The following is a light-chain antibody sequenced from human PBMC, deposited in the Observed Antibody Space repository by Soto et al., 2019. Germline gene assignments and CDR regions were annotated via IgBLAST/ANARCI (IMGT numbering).Light chain of an antibody. CDR2: QTS. J-gene: IGKJ3*01. V-gene: IGKV3-11*01. Sequence: EIVLTQSPATLSSFPGDRVTLSCRASQYINTRLAWYQHRPDQAPRLLIYQTSIRATAIPARFSASGSGTAYTLTIGAVQPEDFSLYYCPQRQSWPQTFGHGSKVDI. CDR1: QYINTR. CDR3: PQRQSWPQT.